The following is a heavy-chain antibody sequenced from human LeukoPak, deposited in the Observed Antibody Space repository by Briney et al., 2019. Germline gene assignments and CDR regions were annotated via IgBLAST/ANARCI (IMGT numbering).Heavy chain of an antibody. D-gene: IGHD6-13*01. CDR1: GFTFSSYA. V-gene: IGHV3-23*01. Sequence: RAGGSLRLSCAASGFTFSSYAMSWVRQAPGKGLEWVSAISGSGGSTYYADSVKGRFTISRDNSKNTLYLQMNSLRAEDTAVYYCARRAASGRYFDYWGQGTPVTVSS. J-gene: IGHJ4*02. CDR3: ARRAASGRYFDY. CDR2: ISGSGGST.